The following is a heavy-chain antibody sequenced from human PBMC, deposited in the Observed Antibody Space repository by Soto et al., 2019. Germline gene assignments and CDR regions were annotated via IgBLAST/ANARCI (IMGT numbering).Heavy chain of an antibody. CDR3: AKGPHLDLGYCSSTSCSYYMDV. J-gene: IGHJ6*03. CDR1: GFTFSSYA. D-gene: IGHD2-2*01. V-gene: IGHV3-23*01. Sequence: GGSLRLSCAASGFTFSSYAMSWVRQAPGKGLEWVSAISGSGGSTYYADSVKGRFTISRDNSKNTLDLQMNSLRAEDTAVYYCAKGPHLDLGYCSSTSCSYYMDVWGKGTTVTVSS. CDR2: ISGSGGST.